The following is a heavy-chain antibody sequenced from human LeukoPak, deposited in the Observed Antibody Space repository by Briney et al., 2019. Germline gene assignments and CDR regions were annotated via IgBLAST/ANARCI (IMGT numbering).Heavy chain of an antibody. Sequence: PGGSLRLSCTASGFTFCDYAMSWVRQAPGKGLEWVGFIRSKAYGGTTEYAASVKGRFTISRDDSKSIAYLQMNSLKTEDTAVYYCTSLTTVTTVNVVVPSWGQGTLVTVSS. CDR2: IRSKAYGGTT. V-gene: IGHV3-49*04. CDR1: GFTFCDYA. J-gene: IGHJ4*02. D-gene: IGHD4-17*01. CDR3: TSLTTVTTVNVVVPS.